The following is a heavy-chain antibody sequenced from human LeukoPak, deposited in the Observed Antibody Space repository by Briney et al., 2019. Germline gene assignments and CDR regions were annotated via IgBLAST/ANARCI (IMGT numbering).Heavy chain of an antibody. V-gene: IGHV3-30*02. CDR3: AGASRNFGSYALDY. D-gene: IGHD1-26*01. Sequence: PGGSLRLSCAASGFTFSSYGMHWVRQAPGKGLEWVAFIRYDGSNKYYADSVKGRFTISRDNSKNTLYLQMNSLRAEDTAVYYCAGASRNFGSYALDYWGQGTLVTVSS. CDR2: IRYDGSNK. J-gene: IGHJ4*02. CDR1: GFTFSSYG.